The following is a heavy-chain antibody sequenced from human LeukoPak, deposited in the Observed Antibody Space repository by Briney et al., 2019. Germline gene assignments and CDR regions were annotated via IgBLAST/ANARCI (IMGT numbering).Heavy chain of an antibody. V-gene: IGHV1-18*03. Sequence: ASVKVSCKTSGYIFNTHGISWVRQAPGQGLEWMAWIRGNNDNTKYAQKFQGRVTLTTDTSTSTAYMELRGLTSDDMAVYYCVRDSACSPDYWGQGSLVTVSP. J-gene: IGHJ4*02. CDR3: VRDSACSPDY. CDR2: IRGNNDNT. CDR1: GYIFNTHG. D-gene: IGHD2-15*01.